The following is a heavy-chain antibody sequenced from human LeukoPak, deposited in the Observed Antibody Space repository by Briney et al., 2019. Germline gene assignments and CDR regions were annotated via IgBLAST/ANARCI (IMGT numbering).Heavy chain of an antibody. V-gene: IGHV3-30*02. J-gene: IGHJ4*02. D-gene: IGHD3-22*01. CDR2: IQDDGATT. CDR3: ATQSITLVVVISPFDY. CDR1: GCTFSTFP. Sequence: GGSLRFCCAASGCTFSTFPMHWVRQAPGKGLEWVALIQDDGATTNYADSVRGRFTISRDNSKSTVYLQMNSLKPDDTAVYYCATQSITLVVVISPFDYWGQGTLVTVSS.